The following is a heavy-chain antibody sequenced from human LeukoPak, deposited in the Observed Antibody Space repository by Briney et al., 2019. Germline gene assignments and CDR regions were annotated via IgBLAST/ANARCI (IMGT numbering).Heavy chain of an antibody. Sequence: GGSLRLSCAASGFTVSSNYMSWVRQAPGKGLEWVSVIYSGGSTYYADSVKGRFTISRDNSRNTLYLQMNSLRAEDTAVYYCARYLGGDGYNLGNLFDYWGQGTLVTVSS. V-gene: IGHV3-53*01. CDR3: ARYLGGDGYNLGNLFDY. J-gene: IGHJ4*02. CDR2: IYSGGST. D-gene: IGHD5-24*01. CDR1: GFTVSSNY.